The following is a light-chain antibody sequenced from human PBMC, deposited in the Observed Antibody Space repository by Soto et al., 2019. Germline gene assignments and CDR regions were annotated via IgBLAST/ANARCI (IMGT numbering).Light chain of an antibody. CDR2: EVT. CDR1: SSDVGGYDY. CDR3: SSHTSGSTRV. J-gene: IGLJ1*01. Sequence: QSALTQPASVSGSPGQSIAISCTGTSSDVGGYDYVSWYQQQPDKAPKLMIYEVTTRPSGVSNRFSGSKSGNTASLTISGLQAEDEADYYCSSHTSGSTRVFGTGTKVTVL. V-gene: IGLV2-14*01.